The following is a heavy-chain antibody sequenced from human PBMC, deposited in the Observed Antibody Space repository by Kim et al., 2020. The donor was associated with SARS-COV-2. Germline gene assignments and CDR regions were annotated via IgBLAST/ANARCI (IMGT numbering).Heavy chain of an antibody. CDR2: IRSKAYGGTT. Sequence: GGSLRLSCTASGFTFGDYAMSWFRQAPGKGLEWLGFIRSKAYGGTTEYAASVKGRFTISRDDSKSIAYLQMNSLKTEDTAVYYCTRDRIEGYCSGGSCLYNDYWGQGTLVTVSS. CDR3: TRDRIEGYCSGGSCLYNDY. V-gene: IGHV3-49*03. J-gene: IGHJ4*02. CDR1: GFTFGDYA. D-gene: IGHD2-15*01.